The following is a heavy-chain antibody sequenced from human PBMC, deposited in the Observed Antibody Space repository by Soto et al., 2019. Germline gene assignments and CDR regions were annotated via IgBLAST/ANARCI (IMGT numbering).Heavy chain of an antibody. D-gene: IGHD4-4*01. CDR1: GGSISSYY. Sequence: QVQLQESGPGLVKPSETLSLTCTVSGGSISSYYWSWIRQPAGKGLEWIGRIYTSGSTNYNPSLKSRVTMSVDTSKNQFSLKLSSVTAADTAVYYCERDNSNYYYYYYGMAVWGQGTTVTVSS. J-gene: IGHJ6*02. V-gene: IGHV4-4*07. CDR2: IYTSGST. CDR3: ERDNSNYYYYYYGMAV.